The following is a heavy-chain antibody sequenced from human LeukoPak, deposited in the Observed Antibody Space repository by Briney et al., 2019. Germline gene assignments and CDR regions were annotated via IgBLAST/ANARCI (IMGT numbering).Heavy chain of an antibody. CDR2: IYFSGST. J-gene: IGHJ3*02. D-gene: IGHD6-19*01. CDR3: ARGLGAVAGRIYDGFDM. V-gene: IGHV4-59*11. CDR1: GGSISSHY. Sequence: SETLSLTCTVSGGSISSHYWSWIRQPPGKGLEWVGYIYFSGSTNYNPSLKSRVTISIDTPNNQFSLKLSSVTAADTGVYYCARGLGAVAGRIYDGFDMWGQGTMVTVSS.